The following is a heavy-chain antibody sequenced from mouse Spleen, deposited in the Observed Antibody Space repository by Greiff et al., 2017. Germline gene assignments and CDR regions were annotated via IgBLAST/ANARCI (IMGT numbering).Heavy chain of an antibody. CDR3: ARQLDY. CDR1: GYTFTSYG. CDR2: IYPRSGNT. Sequence: QVQLQQSGAELARPGASVKLSCKASGYTFTSYGISWVKQRTGQGLEWIGEIYPRSGNTYYNEKFKGKATLTVDQSSSTVYMQLNSLTSEDSAVYYCARQLDYWGQGTTLPVSS. J-gene: IGHJ2*01. V-gene: IGHV1-81*01.